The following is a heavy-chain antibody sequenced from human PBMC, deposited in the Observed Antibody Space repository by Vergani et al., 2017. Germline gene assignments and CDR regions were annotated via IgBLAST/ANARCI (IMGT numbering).Heavy chain of an antibody. CDR1: GFTFSSYS. Sequence: EVQLVESGGGLVKPGGSLRLSCAASGFTFSSYSMNWVRQAPGKGLEWVSSISSSSSYIYYADSVKGRFTISRDNAKNSLYLQMNSLRAEDTAVYYCAGGFKATSGALYYFDYWGQGTLVTVSS. J-gene: IGHJ4*02. CDR2: ISSSSSYI. D-gene: IGHD1-26*01. V-gene: IGHV3-21*01. CDR3: AGGFKATSGALYYFDY.